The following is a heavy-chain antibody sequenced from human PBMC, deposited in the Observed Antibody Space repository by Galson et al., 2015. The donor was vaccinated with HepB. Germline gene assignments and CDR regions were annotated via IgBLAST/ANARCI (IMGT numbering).Heavy chain of an antibody. CDR1: GFTFSSYA. V-gene: IGHV3-30-3*01. CDR3: ARAKRGPFDY. CDR2: ISYDGSNK. J-gene: IGHJ4*02. Sequence: SLRLSCAASGFTFSSYAMHWVRQAPGKGLEWVAVISYDGSNKYYADSVKGRFTISRDNSKNTLYLQMNSLRAEDTAVYYCARAKRGPFDYWGQGTLVTVSS. D-gene: IGHD3-10*01.